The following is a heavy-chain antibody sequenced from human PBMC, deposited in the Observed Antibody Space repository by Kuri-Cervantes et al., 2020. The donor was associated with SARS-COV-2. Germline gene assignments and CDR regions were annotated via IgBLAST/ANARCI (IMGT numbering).Heavy chain of an antibody. CDR1: GFTFSNYA. CDR2: IDSSSYYI. J-gene: IGHJ4*02. Sequence: GGSLRLSCEASGFTFSNYAMHWIRQAPGKGLEWVASIDSSSYYIYHADSVKGRLTISRDNAKTSLYLQMNSLKPEDTAVYYCAREEGGELGEAFDYWGQGALVTVSS. CDR3: AREEGGELGEAFDY. V-gene: IGHV3-21*01. D-gene: IGHD7-27*01.